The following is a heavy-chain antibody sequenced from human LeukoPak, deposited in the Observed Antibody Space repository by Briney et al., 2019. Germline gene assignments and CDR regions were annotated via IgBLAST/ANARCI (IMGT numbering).Heavy chain of an antibody. CDR3: ATDQNVRGVAAGMEGWFDP. V-gene: IGHV1-69*02. CDR1: GDTFSNFF. D-gene: IGHD1-1*01. CDR2: IIPEFDLT. Sequence: SVKVSCKTSGDTFSNFFISWVRQAPGQGLEWMARIIPEFDLTKNAQKFEGRVTITADTSTSTAYLELSNVRSDDTAIYYCATDQNVRGVAAGMEGWFDPWGQGTLVTVSS. J-gene: IGHJ5*02.